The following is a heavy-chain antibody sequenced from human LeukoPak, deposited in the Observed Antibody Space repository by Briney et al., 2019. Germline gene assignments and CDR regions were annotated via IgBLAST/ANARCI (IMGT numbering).Heavy chain of an antibody. CDR3: ARRAGEYSHPYDY. J-gene: IGHJ4*02. V-gene: IGHV3-53*01. Sequence: GGSLRLSCAASGFTVSSNYMSWVRQAPGKGLEWVSVIYSGGSTYYADSVKGRFTISRDNSKNTLYLQMNSLRAEDTAIYYCARRAGEYSHPYDYWGQGTLVTVSS. CDR1: GFTVSSNY. CDR2: IYSGGST. D-gene: IGHD2-15*01.